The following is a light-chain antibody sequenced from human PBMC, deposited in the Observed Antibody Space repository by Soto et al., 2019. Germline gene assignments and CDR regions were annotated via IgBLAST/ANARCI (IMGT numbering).Light chain of an antibody. Sequence: EIVMTQSPATLSVSPGERATLSCRASQRVSRNLAWYQQKPGQAPRLLVYGASSRATGIPDRFSGSGSGTDFTLTISRLEPEDFAVYYCQQYGSSRTFGQGTKVDIK. CDR2: GAS. CDR3: QQYGSSRT. J-gene: IGKJ1*01. V-gene: IGKV3-20*01. CDR1: QRVSRN.